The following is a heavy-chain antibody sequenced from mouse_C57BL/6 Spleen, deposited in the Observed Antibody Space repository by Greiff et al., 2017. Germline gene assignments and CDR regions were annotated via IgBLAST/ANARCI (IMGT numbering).Heavy chain of an antibody. D-gene: IGHD3-2*02. V-gene: IGHV1-82*01. CDR1: GYAFSSSW. CDR3: ARKETAQATSYAMDY. CDR2: IYPGDGDT. J-gene: IGHJ4*01. Sequence: VQLQQSGPELVKPGASVKISCKASGYAFSSSWMNWVKQRPGKGLEWIGRIYPGDGDTNYNGKFKGKATLTADKSSSTAYMQRSSLTSEDSAVYFCARKETAQATSYAMDYWGQGTSVTVSS.